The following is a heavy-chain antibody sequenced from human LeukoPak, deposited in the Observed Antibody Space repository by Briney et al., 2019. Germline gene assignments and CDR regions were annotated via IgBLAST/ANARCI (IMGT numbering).Heavy chain of an antibody. D-gene: IGHD5-18*01. CDR2: ISYDGSNK. CDR3: AKQAPARYSYGYLNY. Sequence: GRSLRLSCAASGFTFSSYGMHWVRQAPGKGLEWVAVISYDGSNKYYADSVKGRFTISRDNSKNTLYLQMNSLRAEDTAVYYCAKQAPARYSYGYLNYWGQGTLVTVSS. CDR1: GFTFSSYG. V-gene: IGHV3-30*18. J-gene: IGHJ4*02.